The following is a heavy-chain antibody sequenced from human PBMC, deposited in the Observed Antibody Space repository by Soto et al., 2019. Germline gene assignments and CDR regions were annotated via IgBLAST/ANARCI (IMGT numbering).Heavy chain of an antibody. J-gene: IGHJ4*02. V-gene: IGHV1-18*01. CDR3: AMDSGSYVPVGY. D-gene: IGHD3-10*01. CDR2: ISTYNGNT. CDR1: GYSFTTSG. Sequence: ASVKVSCKASGYSFTTSGITWVRQAPGQGLEWMGWISTYNGNTNYAQKLQDRVTLTTDTSKNQFSLKLSSVTAADTAVYYCAMDSGSYVPVGYWGQGTLVTVSS.